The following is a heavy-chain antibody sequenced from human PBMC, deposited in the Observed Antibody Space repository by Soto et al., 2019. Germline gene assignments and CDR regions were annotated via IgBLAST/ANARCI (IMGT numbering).Heavy chain of an antibody. J-gene: IGHJ6*02. V-gene: IGHV4-34*01. D-gene: IGHD2-2*01. CDR2: INHSGST. CDR3: ARGFCSSTAEYYYYYYGMDV. Sequence: AETLSLTCAVYGGSFSGYYWSWIRQPPGKGLEWIGEINHSGSTNYNPSLKSRVIISVDTSKNQFSLKLSSVTAADTAVYYCARGFCSSTAEYYYYYYGMDVWGQGTTVTVSS. CDR1: GGSFSGYY.